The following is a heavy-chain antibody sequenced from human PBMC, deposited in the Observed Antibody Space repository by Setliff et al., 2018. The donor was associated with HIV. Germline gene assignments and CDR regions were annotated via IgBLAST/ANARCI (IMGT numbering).Heavy chain of an antibody. Sequence: LRLSCAASGFTFNNAWMDWVRQAPGKGLEWVSSLSGSGGSTYYADSVKGRFTISRDNSKNTLYLRMNGLRAEDTAVYYCAQAQTSVSGSYYQYLQHWGQGTLVTVSS. CDR3: AQAQTSVSGSYYQYLQH. V-gene: IGHV3-23*01. D-gene: IGHD3-10*01. J-gene: IGHJ1*01. CDR1: GFTFNNAW. CDR2: LSGSGGST.